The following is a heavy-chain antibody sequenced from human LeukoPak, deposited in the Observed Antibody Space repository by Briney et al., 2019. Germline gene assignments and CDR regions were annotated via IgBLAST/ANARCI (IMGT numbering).Heavy chain of an antibody. CDR2: ISGSGGST. D-gene: IGHD3-10*01. J-gene: IGHJ4*02. CDR3: AKSGLLWFRELWGALSFDS. V-gene: IGHV3-23*01. CDR1: GFTFSSCA. Sequence: GGSLRLSCAASGFTFSSCAMSGVRHAPGGGREWVSAISGSGGSTYYADSVKGRFSISGDNSKNTLYLQMNSLRAEDTAVYYCAKSGLLWFRELWGALSFDSWGQGALATVSS.